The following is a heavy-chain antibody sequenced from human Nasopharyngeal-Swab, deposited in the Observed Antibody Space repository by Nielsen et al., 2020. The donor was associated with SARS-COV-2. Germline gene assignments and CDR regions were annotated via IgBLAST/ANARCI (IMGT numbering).Heavy chain of an antibody. CDR1: GFTFSNAW. Sequence: GESLKISCAASGFTFSNAWMSWVRQAPGKGLEWVGRIKSKTDGGTTDYAAPVKGRFTISRDDSKNTLYLQMNSLRAEDTAVYYCARESYGANEGAFDIWGQGTMVTVSS. D-gene: IGHD4-17*01. J-gene: IGHJ3*02. CDR2: IKSKTDGGTT. CDR3: ARESYGANEGAFDI. V-gene: IGHV3-15*01.